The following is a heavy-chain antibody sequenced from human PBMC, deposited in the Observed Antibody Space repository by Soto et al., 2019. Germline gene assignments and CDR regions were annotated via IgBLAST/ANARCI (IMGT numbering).Heavy chain of an antibody. V-gene: IGHV5-51*01. CDR2: VFPSHSYT. Sequence: GPSLKISCKASGDSELFNTYWIGWVRQRPGSGPEWMGIVFPSHSYTRYSPSFRGPVTISADKDTTTAYLQWSNVKPSHSHINYCARRKTSSPTVWYAVGVEVWGQATAVTV. J-gene: IGHJ6*02. D-gene: IGHD2-8*01. CDR1: GDSELFNTYW. CDR3: ARRKTSSPTVWYAVGVEV.